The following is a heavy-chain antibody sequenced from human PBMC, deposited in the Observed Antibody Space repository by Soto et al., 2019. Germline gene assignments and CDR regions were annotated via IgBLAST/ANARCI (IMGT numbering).Heavy chain of an antibody. CDR3: ARGKVANWFGP. Sequence: KVYCEAFDFSFPGYMIVWVRQMPGKGLEWMGIVYPSDSRTKYSPSFQGQVTISADTSTSTTYLQWTSLKASDTAIYYCARGKVANWFGPWRQGSLFTVTS. J-gene: IGHJ5*02. V-gene: IGHV5-51*01. CDR2: VYPSDSRT. CDR1: DFSFPGYM.